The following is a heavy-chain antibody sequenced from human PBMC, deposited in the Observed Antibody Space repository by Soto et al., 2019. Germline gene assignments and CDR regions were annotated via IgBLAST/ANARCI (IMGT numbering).Heavy chain of an antibody. CDR3: ARYSYGSGSYYRHSFYYYGMDV. CDR2: IIPIFGTA. J-gene: IGHJ6*02. D-gene: IGHD3-10*01. Sequence: ASVKVSCKASGGTFSSYAISWVRQAPGQGLEWMGGIIPIFGTANYAQKFQGRVTITADESTSTAYMELSSLRSEDTAVYYCARYSYGSGSYYRHSFYYYGMDVWGQGTTVTVSS. CDR1: GGTFSSYA. V-gene: IGHV1-69*13.